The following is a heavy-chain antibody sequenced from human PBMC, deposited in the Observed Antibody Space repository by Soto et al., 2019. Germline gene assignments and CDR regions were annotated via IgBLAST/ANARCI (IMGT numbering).Heavy chain of an antibody. CDR2: IKEDGTEI. CDR3: ARDGEGYNRVAFDI. V-gene: IGHV3-7*04. Sequence: EVQLVESGGGLVQPGGSLRLSCEASGLTFSSYWMSWVRQAPGQGLEWVAIIKEDGTEIYYVDSVKGRFTISRDNAKNALYLQMTSLRAEDTAVYYCARDGEGYNRVAFDIWGQGTMVTVSS. D-gene: IGHD3-10*01. J-gene: IGHJ3*02. CDR1: GLTFSSYW.